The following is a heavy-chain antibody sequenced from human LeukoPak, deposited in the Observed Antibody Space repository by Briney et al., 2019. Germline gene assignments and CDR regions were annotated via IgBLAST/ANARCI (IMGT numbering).Heavy chain of an antibody. CDR1: GYTFTGYY. V-gene: IGHV1-2*02. J-gene: IGHJ4*02. D-gene: IGHD2-2*01. CDR3: ARKSAVRRTSEFDY. Sequence: ASVKVSCKAFGYTFTGYYMNWVRHAPGQGLQWMGWINANTGGTNYAQEFQGRVTMTSDTSMSTAYMELTSLTSDDTAVYYCARKSAVRRTSEFDYWGQGTLVTVSS. CDR2: INANTGGT.